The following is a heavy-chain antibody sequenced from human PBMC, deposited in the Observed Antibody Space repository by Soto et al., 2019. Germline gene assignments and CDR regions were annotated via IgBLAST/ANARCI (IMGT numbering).Heavy chain of an antibody. CDR3: ARSIAVPSSHIDN. V-gene: IGHV4-59*01. D-gene: IGHD6-6*01. CDR2: VYYTGST. J-gene: IGHJ4*02. CDR1: GGSMSGYY. Sequence: SETLSLTCRVSGGSMSGYYWSWIRQAPGKGLEWIGYVYYTGSTNYNPSLQSRVTISVDTSNKQFSLSLRLVTAADTAVYFCARSIAVPSSHIDNWGQGIRVTVSS.